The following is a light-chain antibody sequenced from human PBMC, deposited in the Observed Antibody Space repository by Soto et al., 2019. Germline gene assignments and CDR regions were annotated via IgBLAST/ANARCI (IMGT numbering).Light chain of an antibody. CDR1: SSDVGAYKY. V-gene: IGLV2-8*01. CDR3: TSYVGNDLCV. Sequence: QSVLTQPPSASGSPGQSVTISCTGTSSDVGAYKYVSWYQQYPGKAPKLMIYEVTKRPSGVPDRFSGSKSGNTASLTVSGLQAEDEADYYCTSYVGNDLCVFGGGTKVTVL. CDR2: EVT. J-gene: IGLJ3*02.